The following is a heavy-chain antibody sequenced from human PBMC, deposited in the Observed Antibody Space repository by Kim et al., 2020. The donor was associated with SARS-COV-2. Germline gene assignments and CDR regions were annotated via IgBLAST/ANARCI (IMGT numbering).Heavy chain of an antibody. D-gene: IGHD3-16*01. J-gene: IGHJ6*02. CDR3: ARGVWTTYGMDV. V-gene: IGHV4-59*09. Sequence: NSHPSLKSRVTISVDTSKNQFSLKLGSVTAADTAVYYCARGVWTTYGMDVWGQGTTVTVSS.